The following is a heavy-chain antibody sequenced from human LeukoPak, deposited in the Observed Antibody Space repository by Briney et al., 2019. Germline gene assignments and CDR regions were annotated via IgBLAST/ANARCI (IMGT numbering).Heavy chain of an antibody. Sequence: GGSLRLSCAASGFTVSSNYMSWVRQAPGKGLEWVSVIYSGGSTYYADSVKGRFTISRGNSKNTLYLQMNSLRAEDTAVYYCARDYGVAGFGYFDYWGQGTLVTVSS. D-gene: IGHD3-16*01. V-gene: IGHV3-53*01. CDR3: ARDYGVAGFGYFDY. CDR1: GFTVSSNY. CDR2: IYSGGST. J-gene: IGHJ4*02.